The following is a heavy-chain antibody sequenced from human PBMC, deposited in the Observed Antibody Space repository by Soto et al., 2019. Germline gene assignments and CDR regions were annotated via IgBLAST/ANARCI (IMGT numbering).Heavy chain of an antibody. CDR3: AKDMEMTGSCTNGLCWTLDY. D-gene: IGHD2-8*01. V-gene: IGHV3-23*01. CDR2: ISGSGVST. Sequence: GESLKISCAASGFTFSSYAMSWVRQAPGKGLEWVSVISGSGVSTYYADSVKGRFTISRDKSKNTLYLQMNSLRAEDTAVYFCAKDMEMTGSCTNGLCWTLDYWGPGTLVTVS. CDR1: GFTFSSYA. J-gene: IGHJ4*02.